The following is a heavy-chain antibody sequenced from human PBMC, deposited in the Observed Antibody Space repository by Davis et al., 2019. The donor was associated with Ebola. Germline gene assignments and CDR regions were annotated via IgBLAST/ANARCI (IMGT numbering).Heavy chain of an antibody. J-gene: IGHJ4*02. CDR1: GFTFSSYW. V-gene: IGHV4-34*01. D-gene: IGHD1-7*01. CDR3: ARRVITGTTRVDY. CDR2: INHSGST. Sequence: ESLKISCAASGFTFSSYWMSWIRQPPGKGLEWIGEINHSGSTNYNPSLKSRVTISVDTSKNQFSLKLSSVTAADTAVYYCARRVITGTTRVDYWGQGTLVTVSS.